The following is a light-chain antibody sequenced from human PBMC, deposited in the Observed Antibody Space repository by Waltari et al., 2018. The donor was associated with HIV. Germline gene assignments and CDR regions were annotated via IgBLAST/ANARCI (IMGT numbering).Light chain of an antibody. CDR3: ATWDDSLSLWV. V-gene: IGLV1-47*01. CDR1: NSHFGANY. J-gene: IGLJ3*02. Sequence: QSVLTQPPSASGTPGQRVTISCSGSNSHFGANYLYWYQQFPGAAPKLLIYRNRQRPSGVPDRFSGSKSGTSASLAISGLRSDDEANYYCATWDDSLSLWVFGGGTKLTVL. CDR2: RNR.